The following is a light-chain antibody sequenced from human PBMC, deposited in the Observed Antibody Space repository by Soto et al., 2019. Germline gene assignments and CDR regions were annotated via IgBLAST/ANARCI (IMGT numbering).Light chain of an antibody. CDR1: SSDVGGYNY. CDR3: SSYTSSSTLVYV. J-gene: IGLJ1*01. CDR2: DVS. V-gene: IGLV2-14*03. Sequence: QSALTQPASVSGSPGQSITISCTGTSSDVGGYNYVSWYQQHPGKAPKLMIYDVSNRPSGVPNRFSGSKSGNTASLTISGLQAEDEAEYYCSSYTSSSTLVYVFGTGTQLTVL.